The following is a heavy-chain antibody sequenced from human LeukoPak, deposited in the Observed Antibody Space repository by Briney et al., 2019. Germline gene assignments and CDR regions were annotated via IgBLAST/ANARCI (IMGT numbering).Heavy chain of an antibody. J-gene: IGHJ4*02. V-gene: IGHV1-18*01. CDR3: ARXXXXXXXMIFFDF. Sequence: ASVKVSCKASGYTFTSFGISWVRQAPGQGPEWMGWISAYNGNTNYIQKFQGRVTMTTDTSTNTAYMELRSLTSADTAVYYCARXXXXXXXMIFFDFWGQGTXXT. CDR2: ISAYNGNT. CDR1: GYTFTSFG. D-gene: IGHD3/OR15-3a*01.